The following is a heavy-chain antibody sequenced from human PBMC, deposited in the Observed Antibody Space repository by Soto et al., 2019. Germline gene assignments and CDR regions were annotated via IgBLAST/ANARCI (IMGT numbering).Heavy chain of an antibody. J-gene: IGHJ6*02. CDR3: AKHSATFYGMDV. D-gene: IGHD4-4*01. CDR1: GFSFNTYA. CDR2: ISGGGDSI. Sequence: EVQLSESGGGLVQPGGSLRLSCAASGFSFNTYAMSWFRQAPGKGLEWVSAISGGGDSIYYADSVRGRFSISRDNPRSALYLQMNSLGGEDTAEYYCAKHSATFYGMDVWGQGPAVTVSS. V-gene: IGHV3-23*01.